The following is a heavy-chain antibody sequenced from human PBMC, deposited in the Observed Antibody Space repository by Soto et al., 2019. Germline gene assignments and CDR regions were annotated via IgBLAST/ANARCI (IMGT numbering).Heavy chain of an antibody. V-gene: IGHV3-23*01. CDR3: AKDRANYYGSGSEGMDV. CDR2: ISGSGGST. J-gene: IGHJ6*02. Sequence: EVQLLESGGGLVQPGGSLRLSCAASGFTFSSYAMSWVRQAPGKGLEWVSAISGSGGSTYYADSVKGRFTISRDNSKNTLYLQMKSLRAEDTAVYYCAKDRANYYGSGSEGMDVWGQGTTVTVSS. CDR1: GFTFSSYA. D-gene: IGHD3-10*01.